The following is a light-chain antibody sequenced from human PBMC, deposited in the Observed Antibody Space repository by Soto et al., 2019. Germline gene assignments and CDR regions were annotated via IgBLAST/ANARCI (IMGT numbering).Light chain of an antibody. V-gene: IGKV3-15*01. CDR3: QQYNSYSQT. Sequence: EIVLTQSPGTLSLSPVERATLSCRASQSVRSSYLTWYQQKPGQAPRLLIHGASTRATDIPARFSGSGSGTEFTLTISSLQSEDFAIYYCQQYNSYSQTFGQGTKVDI. CDR1: QSVRSSY. J-gene: IGKJ1*01. CDR2: GAS.